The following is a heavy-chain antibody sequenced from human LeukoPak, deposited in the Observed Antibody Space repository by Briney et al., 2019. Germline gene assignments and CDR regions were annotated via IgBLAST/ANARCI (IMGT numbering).Heavy chain of an antibody. J-gene: IGHJ4*02. CDR2: ISSGSNYR. Sequence: PGGSLRLSCAASGFTFSDYYMGWLRQAPGKGLEWVSYISSGSNYRNYADSVKGRFTISRDNAKNSLYLQMNTLRDEDTAVYCCVRTGLASAGVGEYWGQGALVTVSS. CDR3: VRTGLASAGVGEY. CDR1: GFTFSDYY. V-gene: IGHV3-11*06. D-gene: IGHD6-13*01.